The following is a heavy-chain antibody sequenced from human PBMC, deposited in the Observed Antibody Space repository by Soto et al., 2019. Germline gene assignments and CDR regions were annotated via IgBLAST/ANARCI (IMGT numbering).Heavy chain of an antibody. CDR3: ARDLHSGGKYWYFDL. J-gene: IGHJ2*01. Sequence: QVQLVQSGAEVKKPGASVKVSCKASGYTFTHYGITWVRQAPGQGLEWMGWINSFSGATNYPQKLQGRLSMTTDTSTYTVYMELRNLKSDDTAVYYCARDLHSGGKYWYFDLWGRGTLVTVSS. V-gene: IGHV1-18*01. CDR1: GYTFTHYG. CDR2: INSFSGAT. D-gene: IGHD2-15*01.